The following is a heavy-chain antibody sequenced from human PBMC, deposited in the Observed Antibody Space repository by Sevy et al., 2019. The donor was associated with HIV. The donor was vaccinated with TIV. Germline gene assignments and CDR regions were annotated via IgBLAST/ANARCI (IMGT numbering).Heavy chain of an antibody. CDR2: IKQDGSGK. J-gene: IGHJ4*03. Sequence: GGSLRLSCAASGFTFNKDWMSWARQAPGKGLEWVADIKQDGSGKNYLGSVRGRFTISRDNAKNSLSLQMSSLRAEDTAVYYCARDLRGYFDFWGQGALVTVSS. CDR3: ARDLRGYFDF. CDR1: GFTFNKDW. V-gene: IGHV3-7*01.